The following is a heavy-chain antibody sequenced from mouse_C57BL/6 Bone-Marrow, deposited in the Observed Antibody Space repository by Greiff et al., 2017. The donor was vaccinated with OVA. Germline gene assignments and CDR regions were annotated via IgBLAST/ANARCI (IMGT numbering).Heavy chain of an antibody. D-gene: IGHD1-1*01. CDR2: IWWDDAK. Sequence: QVTLKESGPGILQPSQSLSLSCSSSGYSLSTYGMGVGWIRQPPGKGLVWLVHIWWDDAKYYNPVLKSRLTISKDTSKNQVVLKIANVETADTDTYYCARKGTTVVPDYWGQGTSVTVSS. CDR3: ARKGTTVVPDY. V-gene: IGHV8-8*01. CDR1: GYSLSTYGMG. J-gene: IGHJ4*01.